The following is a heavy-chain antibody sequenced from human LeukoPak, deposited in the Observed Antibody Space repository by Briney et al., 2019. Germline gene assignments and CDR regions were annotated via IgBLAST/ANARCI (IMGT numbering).Heavy chain of an antibody. V-gene: IGHV1-8*01. CDR1: GYTFTSYD. J-gene: IGHJ5*02. D-gene: IGHD3-10*01. CDR2: MNPNSGNT. CDR3: ARGIRRFGELSRWFDP. Sequence: GASVKVSCKASGYTFTSYDINWVRQATGQGLEWMGWMNPNSGNTGYAQKFEGRVTMTRNTSIRTAYMALSRQRSDDTAVYYCARGIRRFGELSRWFDPWGQGTLVTVSS.